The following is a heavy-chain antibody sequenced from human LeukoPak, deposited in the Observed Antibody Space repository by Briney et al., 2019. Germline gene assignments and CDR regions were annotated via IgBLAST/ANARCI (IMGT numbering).Heavy chain of an antibody. Sequence: GASVKASCKASGYTFTGYYMHWVRQAPGQGLEWMGGIIPIFGTANYAQKFQGRVTITTDESTSTAYMELSSLRSEDTAVYYGARQKGRAPGNWFDPWGQGTLVTVSS. D-gene: IGHD3-10*01. J-gene: IGHJ5*02. CDR2: IIPIFGTA. CDR1: GYTFTGYY. V-gene: IGHV1-69*05. CDR3: ARQKGRAPGNWFDP.